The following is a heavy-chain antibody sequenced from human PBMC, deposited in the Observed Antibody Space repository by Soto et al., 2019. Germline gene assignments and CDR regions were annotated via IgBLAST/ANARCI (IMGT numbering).Heavy chain of an antibody. CDR1: GYTFTSYD. J-gene: IGHJ4*02. CDR3: ARGPSTGTGHY. D-gene: IGHD2-8*02. V-gene: IGHV1-8*01. CDR2: MNPNSGTT. Sequence: QVQLVQSGAEVKKPGASVKVSCKASGYTFTSYDINWVRQATGQGLEWMGWMNPNSGTTGYAQKFQDXXIXTXXTSISAADMELSSLRSEDTAVYYCARGPSTGTGHYWGQGTLVTVSS.